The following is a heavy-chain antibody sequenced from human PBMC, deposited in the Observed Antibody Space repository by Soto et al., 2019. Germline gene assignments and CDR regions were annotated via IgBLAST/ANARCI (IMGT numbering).Heavy chain of an antibody. CDR2: IRSSTTV. V-gene: IGHV3-48*02. CDR3: ARDLSWAFAH. CDR1: GFSFSDFS. J-gene: IGHJ4*02. D-gene: IGHD6-13*01. Sequence: DVQLAESGGGLVQPGGSLRLSCAASGFSFSDFSMNWVRQAPGKGLEWISYIRSSTTVSYADSVKGQFTISRDNAKNSLFLQMNSLRDEDTAVYYCARDLSWAFAHWGQGALVTVSS.